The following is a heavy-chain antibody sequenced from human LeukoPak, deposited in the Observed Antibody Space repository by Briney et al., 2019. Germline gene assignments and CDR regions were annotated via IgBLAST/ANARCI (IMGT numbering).Heavy chain of an antibody. CDR2: IYSGGNT. Sequence: GGPLRLSCAVSGFTVASNYMSWVRQAPGKGLKWVSVIYSGGNTYYADSVMGRFTISRDNSKNTLYLQMNSLRPEDTAVYYCARDGGEHYYKNWGQGTLVTVSS. D-gene: IGHD3-10*01. CDR3: ARDGGEHYYKN. V-gene: IGHV3-66*02. CDR1: GFTVASNY. J-gene: IGHJ4*02.